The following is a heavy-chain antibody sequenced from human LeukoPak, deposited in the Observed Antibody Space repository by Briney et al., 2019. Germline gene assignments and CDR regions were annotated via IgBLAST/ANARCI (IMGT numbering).Heavy chain of an antibody. CDR3: ARGYCSGGSCPDY. D-gene: IGHD2-15*01. J-gene: IGHJ4*02. V-gene: IGHV3-74*01. CDR2: INGDGSST. CDR1: GFTFSSYW. Sequence: GGSLRLSCAASGFTFSSYWMHWVRQAPGKGLVWVSRINGDGSSTSYADSVKGRFTISRDNAKNTLFLQMNSLRAEDTAVYYCARGYCSGGSCPDYWGQGTLVTVSS.